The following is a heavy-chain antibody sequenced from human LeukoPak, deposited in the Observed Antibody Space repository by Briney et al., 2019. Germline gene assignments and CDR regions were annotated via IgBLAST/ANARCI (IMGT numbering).Heavy chain of an antibody. J-gene: IGHJ4*02. CDR2: INSDGSSI. Sequence: GGSLRLSCAASGFTFSSYAMSWVRQAPGKGLVWVSRINSDGSSISYADSVKGRFTISRDNAKNTLYLQMNSLRAEDTAVYYCARGLIGYSSSSDFWGQGTLVTVSS. V-gene: IGHV3-74*01. CDR1: GFTFSSYA. CDR3: ARGLIGYSSSSDF. D-gene: IGHD6-13*01.